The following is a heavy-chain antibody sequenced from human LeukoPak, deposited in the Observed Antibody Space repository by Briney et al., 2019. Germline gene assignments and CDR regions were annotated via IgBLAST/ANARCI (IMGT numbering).Heavy chain of an antibody. CDR2: IYHSGST. D-gene: IGHD3-9*01. J-gene: IGHJ4*02. V-gene: IGHV4-4*02. CDR1: GGSISSSNW. CDR3: ARARYDILTGYSPSYYFYY. Sequence: ASGTLSLTCAVSGGSISSSNWWSWVRQPPGKGLEWIGEIYHSGSTNYNPSLKSRVTISVDKSKNQFSLKLSSVTAADTAVYYCARARYDILTGYSPSYYFYYWGQGTLVTVSS.